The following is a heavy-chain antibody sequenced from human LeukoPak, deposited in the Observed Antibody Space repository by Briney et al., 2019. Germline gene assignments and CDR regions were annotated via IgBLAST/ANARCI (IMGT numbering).Heavy chain of an antibody. V-gene: IGHV3-48*02. CDR3: ARVGDSSGWYGGFD. Sequence: GGSLSLSCAASGFTFGSYGMHWVRQAPGKGLEWVSFISSSSSTIYYADSVKGRFTISRDNAKNSLYLQMNSLRDEDTAVYYCARVGDSSGWYGGFDWGQGTLVTVSS. J-gene: IGHJ4*02. CDR2: ISSSSSTI. CDR1: GFTFGSYG. D-gene: IGHD6-19*01.